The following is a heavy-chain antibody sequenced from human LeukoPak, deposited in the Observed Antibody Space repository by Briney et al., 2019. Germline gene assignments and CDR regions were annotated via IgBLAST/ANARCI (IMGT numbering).Heavy chain of an antibody. D-gene: IGHD1-14*01. Sequence: PGGSLRLSCAVSGXTFSNYWLSWVRQAQGKGLEWVANINQDGSQKYYVDSVKGRFTISRDNATNSLYLQMNSLRADDTAVYYCARTPTTWGQGTLVTVSS. CDR1: GXTFSNYW. V-gene: IGHV3-7*05. J-gene: IGHJ4*02. CDR3: ARTPTT. CDR2: INQDGSQK.